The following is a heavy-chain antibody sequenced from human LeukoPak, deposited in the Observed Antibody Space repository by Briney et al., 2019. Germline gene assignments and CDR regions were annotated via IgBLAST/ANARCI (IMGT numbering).Heavy chain of an antibody. Sequence: GGSLRLSCAASGFTFSTFGLHWVRQAPGKGLEWVAVISYDGNEKHYADSVKGRFTISRDNSKNTLYLQMSSLRAEDTAVYYCVRETTGLDYWGQGTLVTVSS. CDR3: VRETTGLDY. CDR2: ISYDGNEK. CDR1: GFTFSTFG. V-gene: IGHV3-30*03. J-gene: IGHJ4*02. D-gene: IGHD4-17*01.